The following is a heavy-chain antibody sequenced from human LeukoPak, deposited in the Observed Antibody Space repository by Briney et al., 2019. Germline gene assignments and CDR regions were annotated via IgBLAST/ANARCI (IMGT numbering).Heavy chain of an antibody. CDR1: GYSFVYYW. Sequence: GESLKISCKGSGYSFVYYWIAWVRQMPGEGLESMGCIYPGDSDTRYSPSFQGQVTISADKSISTAYLQWSSLKASDTAMYYCATSRGFNFGFDYWGQGTLVTVSS. J-gene: IGHJ4*02. CDR2: IYPGDSDT. D-gene: IGHD5-18*01. V-gene: IGHV5-51*01. CDR3: ATSRGFNFGFDY.